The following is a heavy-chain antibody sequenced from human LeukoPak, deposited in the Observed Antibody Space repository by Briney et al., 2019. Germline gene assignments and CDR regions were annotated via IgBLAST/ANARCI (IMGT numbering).Heavy chain of an antibody. CDR3: ARGGLNFDAFDI. J-gene: IGHJ3*02. D-gene: IGHD1-7*01. V-gene: IGHV3-21*01. CDR2: IGSRSTYT. CDR1: GFTFSSYS. Sequence: KPGGSLRLSCAASGFTFSSYSINWVRQAPGKGLEWVSSIGSRSTYTYSADSVKGRFTISRDNAKNSLYLQMNSLRAGDTAVYYCARGGLNFDAFDIWGQGTMVTVSS.